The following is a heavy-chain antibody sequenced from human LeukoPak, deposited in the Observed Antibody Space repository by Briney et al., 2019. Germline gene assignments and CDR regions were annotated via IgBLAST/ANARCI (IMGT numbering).Heavy chain of an antibody. CDR2: IIPIFGTA. CDR1: GGTFSSYA. D-gene: IGHD3-22*01. V-gene: IGHV1-69*05. CDR3: ARGPPVSVVVITEDYYYYMDV. J-gene: IGHJ6*03. Sequence: SVKVSCKASGGTFSSYAISWVRQAPGQGLEWMGGIIPIFGTANYAQKFQGRVTITTDESTSTAYMELSSLRSEDTAVYYCARGPPVSVVVITEDYYYYMDVWGKGTTVTVSS.